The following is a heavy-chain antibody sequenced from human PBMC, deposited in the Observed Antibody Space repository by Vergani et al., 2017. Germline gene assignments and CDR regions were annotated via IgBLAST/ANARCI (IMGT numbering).Heavy chain of an antibody. Sequence: EKPLVQSGSETKKPGESLKISCQAFGYIFSNFWIGWVRQRRGRGLEWMGIIYPGDSEVKSNPTFRGQVIFSVDTSVNTAYLPWRILQASDTATYFCASGGHGSENGGALQLWGQGTNITVSS. CDR3: ASGGHGSENGGALQL. J-gene: IGHJ3*01. CDR1: GYIFSNFW. D-gene: IGHD3-10*01. V-gene: IGHV5-51*01. CDR2: IYPGDSEV.